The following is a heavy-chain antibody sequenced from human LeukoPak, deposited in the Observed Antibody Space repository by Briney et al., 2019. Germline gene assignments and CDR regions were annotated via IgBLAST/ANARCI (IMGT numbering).Heavy chain of an antibody. J-gene: IGHJ2*01. CDR2: INHSGST. CDR1: GGSFSGYY. V-gene: IGHV4-34*01. CDR3: ARPSYWYFDL. Sequence: KPSETLSLICAVYGGSFSGYYWSWIRQPPGKGLEWIGEINHSGSTNYNPSLKSRVTISVDTSKNQFSLKLSSVTAADTAVYYCARPSYWYFDLWGRGTLVTVSS.